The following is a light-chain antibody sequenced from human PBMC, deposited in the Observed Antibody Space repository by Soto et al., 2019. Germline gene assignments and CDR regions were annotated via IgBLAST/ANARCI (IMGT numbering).Light chain of an antibody. CDR3: QQRNVWPPIT. Sequence: IVLTHSPATLSFSPGGRATLSFRAIQTGSSKYLAWYKQKPGQAPRLLIYGTSTRATGVPDRFGGSRSGTEFTLTINSLEPEDFAVYYCQQRNVWPPITFGQGTRLEIK. V-gene: IGKV3D-20*02. CDR2: GTS. J-gene: IGKJ5*01. CDR1: QTGSSKY.